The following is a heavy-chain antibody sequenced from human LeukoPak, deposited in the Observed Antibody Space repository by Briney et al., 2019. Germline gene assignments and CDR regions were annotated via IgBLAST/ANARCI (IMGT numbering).Heavy chain of an antibody. CDR1: GYTFTGYY. V-gene: IGHV1-2*02. J-gene: IGHJ4*02. CDR2: INPNSGGT. Sequence: ASVKVSCKASGYTFTGYYMHWVRQAPGQGLEWMGWINPNSGGTNYAQKFQGRVTMTRDTSISTAYMELSSLRSDDTAMYYCATARDRNSVYSSLDYWGQGTLVTVSS. D-gene: IGHD5/OR15-5a*01. CDR3: ATARDRNSVYSSLDY.